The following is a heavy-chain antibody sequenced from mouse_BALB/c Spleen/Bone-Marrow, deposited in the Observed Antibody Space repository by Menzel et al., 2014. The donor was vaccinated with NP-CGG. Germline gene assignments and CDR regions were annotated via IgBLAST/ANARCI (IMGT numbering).Heavy chain of an antibody. J-gene: IGHJ2*01. CDR2: IRNKAYSYTT. V-gene: IGHV7-3*02. CDR3: SSNMGGILEDY. CDR1: GFTFTASY. Sequence: VHLVESAGGLVQPGGSLRISCATSGFTFTASYMNWVRQPPGKALEWLGFIRNKAYSYTTEYSASVKGRFTISRDNSQSILYLQMNTLRAEHTATYYFSSNMGGILEDYGGQLTTPTVSS.